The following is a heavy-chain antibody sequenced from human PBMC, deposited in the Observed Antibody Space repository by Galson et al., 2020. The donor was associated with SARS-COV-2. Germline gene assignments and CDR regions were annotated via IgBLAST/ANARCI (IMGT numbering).Heavy chain of an antibody. CDR1: GYSFTSYW. J-gene: IGHJ6*02. CDR2: IYPGDSET. CDR3: ARRKVNFWSGYYYYYYGMDV. V-gene: IGHV5-51*01. Sequence: GESLKISCKGAGYSFTSYWIGWVRQMPGKGLEWMGNIYPGDSETRYSPSFQGQVTISADKSISTAYLQWSSLKASDTAMYYCARRKVNFWSGYYYYYYGMDVWGQGTTVTVSS. D-gene: IGHD3-3*01.